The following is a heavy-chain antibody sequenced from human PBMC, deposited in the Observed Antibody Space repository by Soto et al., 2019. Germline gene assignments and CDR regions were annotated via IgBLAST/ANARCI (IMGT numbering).Heavy chain of an antibody. CDR2: ISPSGDII. V-gene: IGHV3-11*01. CDR3: VRETAWFFDH. CDR1: GFSFSDSY. J-gene: IGHJ2*01. Sequence: QVQLVESGGGLVKPGGSLRLSCAASGFSFSDSYMSWIRQAPGKGLEWVSYISPSGDIIHYADSLKGRLTISRDNAKNSLYLHMSSLGADDTAVYYCVRETAWFFDHWGRGTLATVSS.